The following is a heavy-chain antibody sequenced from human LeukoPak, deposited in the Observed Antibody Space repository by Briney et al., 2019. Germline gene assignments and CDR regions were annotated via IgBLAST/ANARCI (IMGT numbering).Heavy chain of an antibody. Sequence: GGSLRLSCAASGFTFSNYWMSWIRQAPGKGLEWVANIKQDGSEKNYVDSVKGRFIISRDNAKNSLYLQANSLRAEDTAVYYRARDQPFGAYWGQGTLVTVSS. CDR1: GFTFSNYW. V-gene: IGHV3-7*03. D-gene: IGHD3-10*01. J-gene: IGHJ4*02. CDR3: ARDQPFGAY. CDR2: IKQDGSEK.